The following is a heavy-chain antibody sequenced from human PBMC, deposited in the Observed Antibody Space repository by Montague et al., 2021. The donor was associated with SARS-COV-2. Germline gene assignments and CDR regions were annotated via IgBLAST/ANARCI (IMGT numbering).Heavy chain of an antibody. CDR3: ERSLDPSGTYYLPY. CDR1: GGSIGSYY. Sequence: SETLSLTCSVSGGSIGSYYWSWLRKPQGQGLEWIGHIHYSGSNTYSSSFKSRVTISIDTPKNQFSLELSPVTAADTGVYYCERSLDPSGTYYLPYWGQGTLVTVSS. D-gene: IGHD3-10*01. V-gene: IGHV4-59*01. J-gene: IGHJ4*02. CDR2: IHYSGSN.